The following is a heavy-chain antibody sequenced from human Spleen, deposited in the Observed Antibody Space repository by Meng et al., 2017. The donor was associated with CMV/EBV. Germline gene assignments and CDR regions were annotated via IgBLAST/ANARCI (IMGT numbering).Heavy chain of an antibody. CDR3: ATELAAGY. CDR1: RFTVNGNY. CDR2: IKSDGSST. Sequence: GESLKISCAASRFTVNGNYINWVRQVPGKGLVWVSRIKSDGSSTDYADSVKGRFTISRDNARNTVYLQMNSLTAEDTAVYYCATELAAGYWGQGALVTVSS. D-gene: IGHD6-13*01. J-gene: IGHJ4*02. V-gene: IGHV3-74*01.